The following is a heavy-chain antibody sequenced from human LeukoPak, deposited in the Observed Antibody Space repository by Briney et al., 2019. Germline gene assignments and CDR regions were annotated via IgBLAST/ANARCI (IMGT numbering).Heavy chain of an antibody. V-gene: IGHV3-30*18. Sequence: PGRSLRLSCAASGFTFSSYGVHWVRQAPGKGLEWVAVISYDGSNKYYADSVKGRFTISRDNSKNTLYLQMNSLRAEDTAVYYCAKDGGYGDYEALDYWGQGSLVTVSS. CDR2: ISYDGSNK. CDR3: AKDGGYGDYEALDY. J-gene: IGHJ4*02. D-gene: IGHD4-17*01. CDR1: GFTFSSYG.